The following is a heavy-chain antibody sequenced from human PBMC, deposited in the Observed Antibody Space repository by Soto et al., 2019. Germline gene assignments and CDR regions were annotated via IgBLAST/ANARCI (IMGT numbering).Heavy chain of an antibody. CDR2: INHSGIT. Sequence: QVQLQQWGAGLLKPSETLSLTCAVYGGSLSGHYWNWIRQPPGKGLEWIGEINHSGITKYNPSLKSRVTIXVDTSKNQFSLNLRSVTVADTAVYYCARGQYRRDYWGQGTLVTVSS. D-gene: IGHD3-16*02. CDR3: ARGQYRRDY. CDR1: GGSLSGHY. J-gene: IGHJ4*02. V-gene: IGHV4-34*01.